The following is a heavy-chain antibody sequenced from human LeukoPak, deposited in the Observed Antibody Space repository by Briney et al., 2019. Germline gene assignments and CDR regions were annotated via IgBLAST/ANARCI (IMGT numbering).Heavy chain of an antibody. V-gene: IGHV1-8*03. CDR1: GYTFTSYD. CDR3: ARLLRRHAFDI. J-gene: IGHJ3*02. Sequence: GASVKVSCKASGYTFTSYDINWVRQATGQGLEWMGWMNPNSGNTGYAQKFQGRVTITRNTSISTAYVELSSLRSEDTAVYYCARLLRRHAFDIWGQGTMVTVSS. CDR2: MNPNSGNT. D-gene: IGHD4-17*01.